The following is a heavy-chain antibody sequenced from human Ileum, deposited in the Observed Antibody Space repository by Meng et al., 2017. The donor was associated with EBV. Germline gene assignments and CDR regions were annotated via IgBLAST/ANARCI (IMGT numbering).Heavy chain of an antibody. CDR1: GYRFTAFG. Sequence: QVEVVQSGVEGRKPGASGKVSCTASGYRFTAFGISWVRQAPGQGPEWMGWITTYNGDTKYAQKFQGRVTMTRETSTNTAYMELTSLRSDDTAVYYCARTYYGSYGFDYWGQGTLVTVSS. J-gene: IGHJ4*02. CDR3: ARTYYGSYGFDY. CDR2: ITTYNGDT. V-gene: IGHV1-18*01. D-gene: IGHD3-10*01.